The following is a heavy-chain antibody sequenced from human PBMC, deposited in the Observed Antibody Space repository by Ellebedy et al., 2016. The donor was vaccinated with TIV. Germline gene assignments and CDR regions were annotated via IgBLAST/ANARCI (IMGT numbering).Heavy chain of an antibody. D-gene: IGHD3-10*01. CDR2: FDPEEDKR. CDR1: DYVLSELS. CDR3: TAAHFYGSGKMFDP. J-gene: IGHJ5*02. V-gene: IGHV1-24*01. Sequence: ASVKVSCKVSDYVLSELSMHWVRQAPGKGLEWIGRFDPEEDKRVYAEKFQDRVILTEDSSTDTAYMELSNLRSDDTAIYYCTAAHFYGSGKMFDPWGQGTLVSVSS.